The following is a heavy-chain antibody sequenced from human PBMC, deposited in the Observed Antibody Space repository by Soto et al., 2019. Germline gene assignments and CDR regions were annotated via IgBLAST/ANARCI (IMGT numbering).Heavy chain of an antibody. CDR3: AREGCIAAPGVDI. D-gene: IGHD6-13*01. Sequence: ASVKVSCKASGYTFTGYQMHWVRQAPGQGLEWMGIINPSGGSTSYAQKFQGRVTMTRDTSTSTVYMELSSLRSEDTAVYYCAREGCIAAPGVDIWGQGTMVTV. J-gene: IGHJ3*02. CDR1: GYTFTGYQ. CDR2: INPSGGST. V-gene: IGHV1-46*01.